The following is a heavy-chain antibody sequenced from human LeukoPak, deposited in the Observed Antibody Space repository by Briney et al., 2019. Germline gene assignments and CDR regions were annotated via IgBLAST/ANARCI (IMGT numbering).Heavy chain of an antibody. CDR2: IYHSGST. J-gene: IGHJ4*02. D-gene: IGHD2-2*01. CDR1: GGSVSSGGYS. CDR3: ARGKYEGYYFDY. Sequence: SETLSLTCTVSGGSVSSGGYSWSWIRQPPGKGLEWIGYIYHSGSTYYNPSLKSRVTISVDRSKNQFSLKLSSVTAADTAVYYCARGKYEGYYFDYWGQGTLVTVSS. V-gene: IGHV4-30-2*01.